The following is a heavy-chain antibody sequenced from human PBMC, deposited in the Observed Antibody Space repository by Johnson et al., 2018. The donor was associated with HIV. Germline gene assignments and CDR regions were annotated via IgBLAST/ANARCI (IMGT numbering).Heavy chain of an antibody. CDR3: ARDGGYCSSTSCFRHWASAFDI. V-gene: IGHV3-23*04. J-gene: IGHJ3*02. D-gene: IGHD2-2*01. CDR1: RFIFSDYY. CDR2: ISGSGGST. Sequence: EVQLVESGGGVVKPGGSLRLSCAASRFIFSDYYMSWIRQAPGKGLEWVSAISGSGGSTYYADSVKGRFTISRDNSKNTLYLQMNSLRAEDTAVYYCARDGGYCSSTSCFRHWASAFDIWGQGTMVTVSS.